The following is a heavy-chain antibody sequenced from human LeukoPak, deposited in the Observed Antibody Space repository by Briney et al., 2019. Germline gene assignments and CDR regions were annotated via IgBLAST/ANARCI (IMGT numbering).Heavy chain of an antibody. J-gene: IGHJ4*02. CDR3: ALRDGYNLRPFDY. D-gene: IGHD5-12*01. Sequence: SETLSLTCAVYGGSFSGYYWSWIRQPPGKGLEWIGEINHSGSTNYNPSLKSRVTISVDTSKNQFSLKLRSVTAADTAVYYCALRDGYNLRPFDYWGQGTLVTVSS. V-gene: IGHV4-34*01. CDR2: INHSGST. CDR1: GGSFSGYY.